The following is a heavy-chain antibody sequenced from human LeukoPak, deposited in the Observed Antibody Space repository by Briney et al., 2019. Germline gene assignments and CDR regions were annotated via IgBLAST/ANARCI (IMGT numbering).Heavy chain of an antibody. CDR1: GFTFSSYA. CDR2: ISGSGGST. V-gene: IGHV3-23*01. CDR3: AKTDYDYVWGSSSHYYYYGMDV. Sequence: GGSLRLSCAASGFTFSSYAMSWVREAAGKGLEWVAAISGSGGSTYYADSVKGRLTISRDNSKNTMYLQMNSLRAEDTAVYYCAKTDYDYVWGSSSHYYYYGMDVWGQGTTVTVSS. D-gene: IGHD3-16*01. J-gene: IGHJ6*02.